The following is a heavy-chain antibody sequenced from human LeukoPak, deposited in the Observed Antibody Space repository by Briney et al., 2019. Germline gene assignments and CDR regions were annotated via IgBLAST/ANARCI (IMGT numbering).Heavy chain of an antibody. D-gene: IGHD2-2*02. V-gene: IGHV4-59*01. Sequence: SETLSLTCTVSGGSISSYYWSWIRQPPGKGLEWIGYIYYSGSTNYNPSLKSRVTISVDTSKNQFSLKLSSVTAAAAAVYYCARDPHCSSTSCYTAAFDIWGQGTMVTVSS. J-gene: IGHJ3*02. CDR3: ARDPHCSSTSCYTAAFDI. CDR1: GGSISSYY. CDR2: IYYSGST.